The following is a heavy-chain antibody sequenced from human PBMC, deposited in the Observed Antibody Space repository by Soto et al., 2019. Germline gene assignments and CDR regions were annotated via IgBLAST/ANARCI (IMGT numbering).Heavy chain of an antibody. Sequence: SETLSLTCTVSGGSISSGGYYWSWIRQHPGKGLEWIGYIYYSGSTYYNPSLKSRVTISVDTSKNQFSLKVKSMTAADTAVYFCARLSGTYNDRYFDYWGQGTLVTVSS. J-gene: IGHJ4*02. CDR3: ARLSGTYNDRYFDY. D-gene: IGHD1-26*01. CDR1: GGSISSGGYY. CDR2: IYYSGST. V-gene: IGHV4-31*03.